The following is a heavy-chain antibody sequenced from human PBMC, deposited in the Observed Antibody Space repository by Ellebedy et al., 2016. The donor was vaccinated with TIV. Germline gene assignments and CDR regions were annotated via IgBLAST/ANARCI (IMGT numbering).Heavy chain of an antibody. V-gene: IGHV1-69*04. CDR3: ATPKFVQSGYYYYGMDV. CDR2: IIPILGIA. J-gene: IGHJ6*02. D-gene: IGHD6-6*01. CDR1: GGTFSSYA. Sequence: ASVKVSCKASGGTFSSYAISWVRQAPGQGLEWMGRIIPILGIANYAQKFQGRVTITADKSTSTAYMELSSLRSEDAAVYYCATPKFVQSGYYYYGMDVWGQGTTVTVSS.